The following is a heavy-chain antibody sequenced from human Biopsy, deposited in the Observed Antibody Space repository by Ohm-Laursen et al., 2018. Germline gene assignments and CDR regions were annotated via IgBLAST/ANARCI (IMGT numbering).Heavy chain of an antibody. V-gene: IGHV4-59*01. CDR2: VYYTGST. CDR3: SRDRGYYSDRTVPGYFDL. CDR1: GDSISSYY. J-gene: IGHJ2*01. D-gene: IGHD3-22*01. Sequence: TLSLTCTVSGDSISSYYWSWIRQPPGKGLQWIGYVYYTGSTDYNPSLQSRVTISVDTSKNHFSLRLRSVTPADTAIYYCSRDRGYYSDRTVPGYFDLWGRGTLVTVSS.